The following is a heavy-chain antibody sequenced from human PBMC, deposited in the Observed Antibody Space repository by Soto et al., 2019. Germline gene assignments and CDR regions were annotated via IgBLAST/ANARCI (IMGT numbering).Heavy chain of an antibody. V-gene: IGHV3-53*01. Sequence: EVQLVESGGSFIQPGGSLRLSCAVSGFSVSRNFMSWIRQAPGKGLEWVSILYSGGTTYYTGSVEGRFTMSGDDSKNTVYLQMKGRRVEDTAAYFWARVVLVGATPDDFDHWGQGSLDTVSS. CDR2: LYSGGTT. CDR3: ARVVLVGATPDDFDH. J-gene: IGHJ4*01. D-gene: IGHD1-26*01. CDR1: GFSVSRNF.